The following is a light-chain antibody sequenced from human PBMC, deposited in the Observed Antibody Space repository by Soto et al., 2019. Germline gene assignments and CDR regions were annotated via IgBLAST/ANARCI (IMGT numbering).Light chain of an antibody. CDR3: QQYNKWPLA. CDR2: GAS. J-gene: IGKJ1*01. V-gene: IGKV3-15*01. CDR1: ESVSSN. Sequence: IVMMQSPATLSVSPGESATLFCRATESVSSNLAWYQQKPGQAPRLLIYGASTRATGIPARFSGSGSGTEFGLFISSLQSEDFAVYYCQQYNKWPLAFGQGTKVEIK.